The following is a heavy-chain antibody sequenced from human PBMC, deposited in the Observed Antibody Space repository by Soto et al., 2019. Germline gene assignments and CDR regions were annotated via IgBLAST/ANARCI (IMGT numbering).Heavy chain of an antibody. V-gene: IGHV3-23*01. D-gene: IGHD3-22*01. CDR3: AKEYGRITMIVVVITRYFDY. CDR2: ISGSGGST. J-gene: IGHJ4*02. CDR1: GFTFSSYA. Sequence: PGGSLRLSCAASGFTFSSYAMSRVRQAPGKGLEWVSAISGSGGSTYYADSVKGRFTISRDNSKNTLYLQMNSLRAEDTAVYYCAKEYGRITMIVVVITRYFDYWGQGTLVTVPS.